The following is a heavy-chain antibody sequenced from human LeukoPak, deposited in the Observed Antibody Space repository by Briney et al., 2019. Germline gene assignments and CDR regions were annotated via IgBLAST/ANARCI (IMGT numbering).Heavy chain of an antibody. V-gene: IGHV3-23*01. CDR1: GFTFSSYA. CDR2: ISGSGGST. D-gene: IGHD2-2*01. CDR3: TRPESSSSLACDH. Sequence: HPGGSLRLSCAASGFTFSSYAMSWARQAPGKGLEWVSAISGSGGSTYYADSVKGRFIISRDNAKNTLYLQMNSLRAEDTAVYYCTRPESSSSLACDHWGQGTLVTVSS. J-gene: IGHJ4*02.